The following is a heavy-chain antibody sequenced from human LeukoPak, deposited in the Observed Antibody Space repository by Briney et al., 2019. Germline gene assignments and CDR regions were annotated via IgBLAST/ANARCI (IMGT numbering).Heavy chain of an antibody. V-gene: IGHV4-34*01. J-gene: IGHJ4*02. D-gene: IGHD3-16*02. Sequence: PSETLSLTCAVYGGSFSGYYWSWIRQPPGKGLEWIGEINHSGSTNYNPSLKSRVTISVDASKNQFSLKLSSVTAADTAVYYCARGFYVWGSYRYTGFDYWGQGTLVTVSS. CDR1: GGSFSGYY. CDR3: ARGFYVWGSYRYTGFDY. CDR2: INHSGST.